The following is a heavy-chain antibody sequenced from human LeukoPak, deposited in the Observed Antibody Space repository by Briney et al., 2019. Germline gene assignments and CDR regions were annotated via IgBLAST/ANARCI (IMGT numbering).Heavy chain of an antibody. CDR3: AKQLGYCSDGSCYFPY. J-gene: IGHJ4*02. CDR1: GFTLSNYA. CDR2: ISGSGDGT. V-gene: IGHV3-23*01. Sequence: PGGSLRLSCAASGFTLSNYAMSWVRQAPGKGLEWVSAISGSGDGTYYADSVKGRFIISRDNSKNTLYLQVNSLRAEDTAVYYCAKQLGYCSDGSCYFPYWGQGTLVTVSS. D-gene: IGHD2-15*01.